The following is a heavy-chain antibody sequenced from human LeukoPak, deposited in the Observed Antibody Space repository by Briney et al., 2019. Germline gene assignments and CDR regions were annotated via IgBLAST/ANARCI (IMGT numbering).Heavy chain of an antibody. D-gene: IGHD3-10*01. CDR2: IYSGGST. Sequence: GGSLRLSCAAYGFTVSSNYMSWVRQAPGKGLEWVSVIYSGGSTYYADSVKGRFTISRDNSKNTLYLQMNSLRAEDTAVYYCARDDLGMRGVFDDWGQGTLVTVSS. CDR3: ARDDLGMRGVFDD. CDR1: GFTVSSNY. V-gene: IGHV3-53*01. J-gene: IGHJ4*02.